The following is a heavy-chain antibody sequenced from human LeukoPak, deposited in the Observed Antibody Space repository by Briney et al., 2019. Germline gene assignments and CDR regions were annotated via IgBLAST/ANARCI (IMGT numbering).Heavy chain of an antibody. CDR2: ISGSGGST. D-gene: IGHD6-13*01. CDR3: AKDRQGIAAGNDAFDI. Sequence: GGSLRLSCAASGFTFSSYAMSWVRQAPGKGLEWVSAISGSGGSTYYADSVKSRFTISRDNSKNTLYLQMNSLRAEDTAVYYCAKDRQGIAAGNDAFDIWGQGTMATVSS. J-gene: IGHJ3*02. V-gene: IGHV3-23*01. CDR1: GFTFSSYA.